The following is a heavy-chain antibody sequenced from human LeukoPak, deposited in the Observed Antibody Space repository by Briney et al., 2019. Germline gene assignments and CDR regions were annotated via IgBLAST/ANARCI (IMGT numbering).Heavy chain of an antibody. V-gene: IGHV4-59*08. CDR2: VYYSGSA. Sequence: PSDTLSLTCSVSGGSISRYYWGWIRQPPGKGLEWIGYVYYSGSANYSPSLKSRVTISVDTSKTQFSLKLTSVTAVDTAVYYCAGDYGDFDTLDYWGQGTLVTVSS. D-gene: IGHD4-17*01. J-gene: IGHJ4*02. CDR1: GGSISRYY. CDR3: AGDYGDFDTLDY.